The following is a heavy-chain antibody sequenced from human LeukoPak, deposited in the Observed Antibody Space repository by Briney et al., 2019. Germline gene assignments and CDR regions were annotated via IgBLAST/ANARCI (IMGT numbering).Heavy chain of an antibody. CDR2: IIPIFGTA. V-gene: IGHV1-69*05. CDR3: ARDSVEGSSWYGYYYYYYMDV. J-gene: IGHJ6*03. D-gene: IGHD6-13*01. Sequence: SVKVSCKASGGTFSSYAISWVRQAPGQGLEWMGGIIPIFGTANYAQKFQGRVTITTDESTSTAYMELSSLRSEDTAVYYCARDSVEGSSWYGYYYYYYMDVWDKGTTVTVS. CDR1: GGTFSSYA.